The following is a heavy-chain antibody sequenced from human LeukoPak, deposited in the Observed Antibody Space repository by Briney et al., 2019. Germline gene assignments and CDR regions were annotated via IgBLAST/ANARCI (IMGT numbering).Heavy chain of an antibody. CDR2: IYSGGST. V-gene: IGHV3-66*01. D-gene: IGHD3-9*01. Sequence: GGSLRLSCAASGFTVSSNYMSWVRQAPGKGLEWVSVIYSGGSTYYADSVKGRFTISRDNSKNTLYLQMNSLRAEDTAVYYCAREYQGYDILTGYYRDYWGQGTLATVSS. J-gene: IGHJ4*02. CDR1: GFTVSSNY. CDR3: AREYQGYDILTGYYRDY.